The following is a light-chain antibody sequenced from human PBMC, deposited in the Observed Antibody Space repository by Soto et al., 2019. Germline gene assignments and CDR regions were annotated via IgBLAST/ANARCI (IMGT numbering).Light chain of an antibody. CDR2: SNT. J-gene: IGLJ3*02. CDR1: SSNIGSNN. Sequence: QSVLPQPPSASGTPGQRVTISCSGSSSNIGSNNVNWHRHLPGTAPKLLMYSNTQRPSGVPDRFSGSKSGTSASLAISGLQSEDECDYYRAAWDDNLNGPVFGGGTQLTVL. V-gene: IGLV1-44*01. CDR3: AAWDDNLNGPV.